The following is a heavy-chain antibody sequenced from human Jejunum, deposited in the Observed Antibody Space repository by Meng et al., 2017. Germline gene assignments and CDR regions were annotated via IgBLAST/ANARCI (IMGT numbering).Heavy chain of an antibody. Sequence: GESLKISCAASGFTFSTDRMSWVRQAPGKGLEWVGRIKTKTDRTVDDAAPVKGRFTITRDDSKNTVFLQMDSLTTEDTAVYYCTTDGWGVWATGGYWGHGTKVTVSS. CDR1: GFTFSTDR. D-gene: IGHD5-12*01. J-gene: IGHJ4*01. V-gene: IGHV3-15*01. CDR2: IKTKTDRTV. CDR3: TTDGWGVWATGGY.